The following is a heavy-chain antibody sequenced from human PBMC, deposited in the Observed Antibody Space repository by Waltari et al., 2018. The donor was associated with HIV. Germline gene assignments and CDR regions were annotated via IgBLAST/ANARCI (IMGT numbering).Heavy chain of an antibody. CDR2: IKHSGST. CDR3: ARFFAGDQWFDP. J-gene: IGHJ5*02. Sequence: QVQLQQWGAGLLKPSETLSLTCAVYGGSFSGYYWSWIRQPPGKGLEWIGEIKHSGSTNYNPSLKSRVTISVDTSKNQFSLKLSSVTAADTAVYYCARFFAGDQWFDPWGQGTLVTVSS. V-gene: IGHV4-34*01. CDR1: GGSFSGYY. D-gene: IGHD7-27*01.